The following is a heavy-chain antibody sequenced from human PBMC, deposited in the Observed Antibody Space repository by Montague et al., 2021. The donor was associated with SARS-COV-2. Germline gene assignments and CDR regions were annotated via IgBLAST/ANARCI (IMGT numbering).Heavy chain of an antibody. V-gene: IGHV4-39*02. CDR2: IYYSGTT. J-gene: IGHJ4*02. D-gene: IGHD3-10*01. CDR1: SGSIISSSYY. Sequence: SETLSLTCSVSSGSIISSSYYWGWIRQPPGKELEWIGNIYYSGTTYYNPSLQSRGTISVDTSRNHLSLRLSSVTAADTAVYFCARGMIRGVTTPFDYRGQGSQVTVSS. CDR3: ARGMIRGVTTPFDY.